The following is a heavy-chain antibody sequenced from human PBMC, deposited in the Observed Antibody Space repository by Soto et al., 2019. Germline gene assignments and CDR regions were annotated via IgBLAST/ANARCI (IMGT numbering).Heavy chain of an antibody. CDR3: AALTAAYWGLGI. J-gene: IGHJ2*01. D-gene: IGHD2-21*02. CDR1: GDSITAGGHY. V-gene: IGHV4-31*03. CDR2: IHYSGTA. Sequence: SETLSLTCTVSGDSITAGGHYWTWIRQHPEKGLEWLGYIHYSGTAFYNPSLKTRPTVSVDTSKNQFSLNLISVTAADTAVYYGAALTAAYWGLGIWGRGTLVTVSS.